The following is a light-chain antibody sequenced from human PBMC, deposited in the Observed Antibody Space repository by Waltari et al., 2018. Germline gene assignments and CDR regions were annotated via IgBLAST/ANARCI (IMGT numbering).Light chain of an antibody. CDR3: QSYHAGNPWV. CDR1: SGSIDSNY. V-gene: IGLV6-57*02. CDR2: EDD. Sequence: NFMLTQPHSVSESPGRTVTISCTSSSGSIDSNYVQWYQQRPGSAPTTVIYEDDQRPSGVPDRFSGSIDSSSNSASLTISGLKTEDEADYYCQSYHAGNPWVFGGGTRLTVV. J-gene: IGLJ3*02.